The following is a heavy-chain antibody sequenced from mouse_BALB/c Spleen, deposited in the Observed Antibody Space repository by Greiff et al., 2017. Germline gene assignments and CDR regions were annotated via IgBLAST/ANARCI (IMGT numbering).Heavy chain of an antibody. V-gene: IGHV1-77*01. CDR2: IYPGSGNT. CDR3: ARSGYRYAMDY. CDR1: GYTFTDYY. Sequence: VQLQQSGAELASPGASVKLSCKASGYTFTDYYINWVKQRTGQGLEWIGEIYPGSGNTYYNEKFKGKATLTADKSSSTAYMQLSSLTSEDSAVYYCARSGYRYAMDYWGQGTSVTVSS. J-gene: IGHJ4*01. D-gene: IGHD3-1*01.